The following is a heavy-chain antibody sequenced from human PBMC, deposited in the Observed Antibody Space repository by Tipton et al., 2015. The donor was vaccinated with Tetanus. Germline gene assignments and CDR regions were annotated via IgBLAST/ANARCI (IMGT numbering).Heavy chain of an antibody. Sequence: QLVQSGAEVKKPGSSVKVSCKASGGTFSSYAISWVRQAPGQGLEWMGGIIPILGTANYAQKFQGRVTITADESTSPAYMELSSLGSEDTAVYFCARVEGAIYYGMDGWGQGTTVTVSS. J-gene: IGHJ6*02. D-gene: IGHD1-26*01. CDR3: ARVEGAIYYGMDG. V-gene: IGHV1-69*01. CDR1: GGTFSSYA. CDR2: IIPILGTA.